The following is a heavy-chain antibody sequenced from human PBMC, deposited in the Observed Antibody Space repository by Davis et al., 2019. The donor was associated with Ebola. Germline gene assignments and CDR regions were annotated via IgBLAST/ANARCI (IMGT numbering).Heavy chain of an antibody. D-gene: IGHD2-15*01. CDR3: AEGDCSGGICYPDY. CDR2: ITNGGSTN. V-gene: IGHV3-48*02. J-gene: IGHJ4*02. Sequence: GESLKIPCIASGFSFNSYTMNWVRQAPGKGLEWLSYITNGGSTNSYADSVKGRFTVSRDNAKNSLFLQMNSLGDEDTAVYYCAEGDCSGGICYPDYWGQGTLVTVSS. CDR1: GFSFNSYT.